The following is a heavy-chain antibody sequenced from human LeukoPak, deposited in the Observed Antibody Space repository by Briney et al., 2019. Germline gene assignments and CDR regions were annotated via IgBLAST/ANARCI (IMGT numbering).Heavy chain of an antibody. Sequence: GGSLRLSCETSGFTFSNYPMRWVRQTAGGGLEWVSGITYGDGGTYYADSVKGRFTISRDNSKNTLSLQMNSLSAEDTALYFCVTKRGQPMPGPRGFTFDYWGRGTLVTVSS. D-gene: IGHD2-2*01. CDR2: ITYGDGGT. J-gene: IGHJ4*02. CDR3: VTKRGQPMPGPRGFTFDY. V-gene: IGHV3-23*01. CDR1: GFTFSNYP.